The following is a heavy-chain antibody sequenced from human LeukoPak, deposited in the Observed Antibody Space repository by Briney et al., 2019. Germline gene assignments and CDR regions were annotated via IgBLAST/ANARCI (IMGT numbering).Heavy chain of an antibody. J-gene: IGHJ5*02. CDR2: IYYSGST. Sequence: SETLSLTCTVSGGSISSGGYYWSWIRQHPGKGLEWIGYIYYSGSTYYNPSLKSRVTISVDTSKNQFSLKLSSVTAADTAVYYCARDISSSTRVGLFDPWGQGTLVTVSS. D-gene: IGHD2-2*01. CDR3: ARDISSSTRVGLFDP. CDR1: GGSISSGGYY. V-gene: IGHV4-31*03.